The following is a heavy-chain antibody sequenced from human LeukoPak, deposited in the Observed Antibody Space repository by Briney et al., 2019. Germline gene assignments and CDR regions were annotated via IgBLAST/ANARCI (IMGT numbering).Heavy chain of an antibody. CDR3: AKDPGRGYCSSTSCYEYFQH. CDR1: GFTFSSYA. D-gene: IGHD2-2*01. CDR2: ISGSGGST. Sequence: PGGSLRLSCAASGFTFSSYAMSWVRQAPGKGLEWVSAISGSGGSTYYADSVKGRFTISRDNSKNTQYLQMNSLRAEDTAVYYCAKDPGRGYCSSTSCYEYFQHWGQGTLVTVSS. V-gene: IGHV3-23*01. J-gene: IGHJ1*01.